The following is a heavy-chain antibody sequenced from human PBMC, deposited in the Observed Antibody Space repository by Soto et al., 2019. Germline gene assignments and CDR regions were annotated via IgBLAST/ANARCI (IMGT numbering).Heavy chain of an antibody. CDR2: ISAYNGNT. J-gene: IGHJ6*02. CDR3: AREYSSSAGIYYYYYGMDV. D-gene: IGHD6-6*01. CDR1: GYTFTSYG. Sequence: QFQLVQSGAEVKKPGASVKVSCKASGYTFTSYGISWVRQAPGQGLEWMGWISAYNGNTNYAQKLQGRVTMTTDPSTSTDYMELRSLRSDDTAVYYCAREYSSSAGIYYYYYGMDVWGQGTTVTVSS. V-gene: IGHV1-18*01.